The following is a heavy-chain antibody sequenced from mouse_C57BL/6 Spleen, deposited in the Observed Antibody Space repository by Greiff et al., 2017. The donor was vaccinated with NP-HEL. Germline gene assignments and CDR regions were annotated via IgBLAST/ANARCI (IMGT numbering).Heavy chain of an antibody. Sequence: VKLVESGAELARPGASVKLSCKASGYTFTSYGISWVKQRTGQGLEWIGEIYPRSGNTYYNEKFKGKATLTADKSSSTAYMELRSLTSEDSAVYFCARSDGTWDYWGQGTTLTVSS. CDR3: ARSDGTWDY. D-gene: IGHD4-1*01. CDR2: IYPRSGNT. V-gene: IGHV1-81*01. J-gene: IGHJ2*01. CDR1: GYTFTSYG.